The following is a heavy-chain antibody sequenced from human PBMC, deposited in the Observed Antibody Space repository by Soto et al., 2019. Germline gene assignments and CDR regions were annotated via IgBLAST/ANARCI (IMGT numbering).Heavy chain of an antibody. V-gene: IGHV1-69*06. CDR3: ARAIRYCSGGSFYPDYGMDV. D-gene: IGHD2-15*01. Sequence: QVQLVQSGAEVKKPGSSVKVSCKASGGTFSSYAISWVRQAPGQGLEWMGGIIPIFGTANYAQKFQGRVTITADKSTSTAYMELSSLRSEDTAVYYCARAIRYCSGGSFYPDYGMDVWGQGTTVTVSS. CDR2: IIPIFGTA. J-gene: IGHJ6*02. CDR1: GGTFSSYA.